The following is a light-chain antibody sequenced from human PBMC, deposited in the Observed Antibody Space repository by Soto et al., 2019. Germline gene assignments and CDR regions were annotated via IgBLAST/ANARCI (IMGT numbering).Light chain of an antibody. Sequence: EIVLTQSPGTLSLSPGERATLSCRASQSVSSNLAWYQQKPGQAPRLLIYAASTRASGVPARFSGSGSGTEFTLTISSLQSEDFEVYYCQQYNNWLRTLGHGTKVDIK. CDR1: QSVSSN. CDR2: AAS. V-gene: IGKV3-15*01. J-gene: IGKJ1*01. CDR3: QQYNNWLRT.